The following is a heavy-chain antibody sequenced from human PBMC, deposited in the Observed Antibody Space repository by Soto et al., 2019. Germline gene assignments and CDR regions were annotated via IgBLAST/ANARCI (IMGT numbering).Heavy chain of an antibody. CDR3: ARGYSGSPDDAFDI. V-gene: IGHV1-3*01. CDR2: INAGNGNT. CDR1: GYTFTSYA. Sequence: GASVKVSCKASGYTFTSYAMHWVRQAPGQRLEWMGWINAGNGNTKYSQKFQGRVTITRDTSASTAYMELSSLRSEDTAVYYCARGYSGSPDDAFDIWGQGTMVTVSS. J-gene: IGHJ3*02. D-gene: IGHD1-26*01.